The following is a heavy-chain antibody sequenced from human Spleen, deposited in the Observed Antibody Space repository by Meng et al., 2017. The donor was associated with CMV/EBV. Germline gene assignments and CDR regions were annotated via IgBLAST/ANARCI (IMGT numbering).Heavy chain of an antibody. Sequence: YGGSFRHYVWSWRRHTAGRALEWIWEIKHRRSIDNNPTLNSRFRMTVDTSKNQFSLELENVTAADTAMYYGARGQKLGYPPYNFDSWGQGTQVTVSS. CDR1: GGSFRHYV. J-gene: IGHJ4*02. CDR3: ARGQKLGYPPYNFDS. CDR2: IKHRRSI. V-gene: IGHV4-34*01. D-gene: IGHD1-1*01.